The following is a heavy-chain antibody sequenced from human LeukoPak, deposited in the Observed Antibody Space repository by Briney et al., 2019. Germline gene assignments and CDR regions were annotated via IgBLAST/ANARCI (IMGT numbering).Heavy chain of an antibody. J-gene: IGHJ4*02. CDR2: ISAYNGNT. CDR1: GYTFTSYG. CDR3: ARDFYDSSGPLTVNRGDY. Sequence: ASMTVSCKASGYTFTSYGINWVRQAPGQGLEWMGLISAYNGNTNYAQKLQGRVTMTTDTSTSTAYMALRRLRANDTAVYYCARDFYDSSGPLTVNRGDYWGQGTLGTVSS. D-gene: IGHD3-22*01. V-gene: IGHV1-18*01.